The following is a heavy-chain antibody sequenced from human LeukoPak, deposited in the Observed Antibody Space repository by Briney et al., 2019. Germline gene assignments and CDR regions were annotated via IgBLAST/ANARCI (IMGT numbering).Heavy chain of an antibody. D-gene: IGHD3-22*01. CDR3: AKGRYYYDSSGYYYYYYGMDV. J-gene: IGHJ6*02. V-gene: IGHV3-30*18. CDR2: ISYDGSNK. CDR1: GFTFSSYG. Sequence: PGRSLRLSCAASGFTFSSYGMHWVRQAPGKGLEWVAVISYDGSNKYYADSVKGRFTISRDNSKNTLYLQMNSLRAEDTAVYYCAKGRYYYDSSGYYYYYYGMDVWGQGTTVTVSS.